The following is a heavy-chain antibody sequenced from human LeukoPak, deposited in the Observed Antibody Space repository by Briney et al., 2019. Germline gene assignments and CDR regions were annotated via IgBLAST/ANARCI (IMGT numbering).Heavy chain of an antibody. V-gene: IGHV3-66*03. CDR3: ARSVGSGRFDY. J-gene: IGHJ4*02. CDR2: IYSDNT. D-gene: IGHD6-19*01. CDR1: GFTVSSNS. Sequence: GGSLRLSCTVSGFTVSSNSMSWVRQAPGKGLEWVSFIYSDNTHYSDSVKGRFTISRDNSKNTLYLQMNSLRAEDTAVYYCARSVGSGRFDYWGQGTLVTVSS.